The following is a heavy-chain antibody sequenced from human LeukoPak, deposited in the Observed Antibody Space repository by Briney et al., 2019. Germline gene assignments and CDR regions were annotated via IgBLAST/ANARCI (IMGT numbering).Heavy chain of an antibody. J-gene: IGHJ4*02. CDR2: IYSGGST. V-gene: IGHV3-66*01. D-gene: IGHD3-22*01. Sequence: GGSLRLSCAASGFTLSSNYMSWVRQAPGKGLEWVSVIYSGGSTYYADSGKGRFTISRDNSKNTLYLQMNSLRAEDTAVYYCARAEYYYDSSGYPLDYWGQGTLVTVSS. CDR3: ARAEYYYDSSGYPLDY. CDR1: GFTLSSNY.